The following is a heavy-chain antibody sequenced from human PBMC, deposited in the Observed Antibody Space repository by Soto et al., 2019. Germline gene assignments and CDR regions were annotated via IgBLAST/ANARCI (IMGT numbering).Heavy chain of an antibody. D-gene: IGHD3-22*01. CDR3: ARGGSMIRGRNFFHX. CDR2: YFYGGRT. V-gene: IGHV4-59*12. Sequence: SDTLSLTFNVSSVPISEYSWSWVRQSPGKGLEWICNYFYGGRTMYNPALKSRVTISVDASKNLLSLELSSVTAADTSVYHCARGGSMIRGRNFFHXWGQGVPVTVSX. J-gene: IGHJ4*02. CDR1: SVPISEYS.